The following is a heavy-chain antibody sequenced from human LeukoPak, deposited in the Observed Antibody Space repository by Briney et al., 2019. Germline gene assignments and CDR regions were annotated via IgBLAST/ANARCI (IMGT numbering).Heavy chain of an antibody. V-gene: IGHV5-10-1*01. CDR1: GYGFTSYW. CDR3: ARVQRGYSYGPYYFDY. CDR2: IDPSDSYT. Sequence: VESLRISCKGSGYGFTSYWISWVRQMPGKGLEWMGRIDPSDSYTNYSPSFQGHVTISADKSTSTAYLQWSSLKASDTAMYYCARVQRGYSYGPYYFDYWGQGTLVTVSS. D-gene: IGHD5-18*01. J-gene: IGHJ4*02.